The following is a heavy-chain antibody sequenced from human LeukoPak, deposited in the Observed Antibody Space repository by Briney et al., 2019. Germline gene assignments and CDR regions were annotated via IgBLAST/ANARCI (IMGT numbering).Heavy chain of an antibody. CDR2: IGTASDT. D-gene: IGHD1-1*01. Sequence: GGSLRLSCAASGFTFSSFDMHWVRQPTGQGLEWVSTIGTASDTYYPGSVEGRFTLSGDNAKNSLYLQMNSLTAGDTAVYYCARGPPRGKYYYMDVWGKGTTVTVSS. V-gene: IGHV3-13*01. CDR3: ARGPPRGKYYYMDV. J-gene: IGHJ6*03. CDR1: GFTFSSFD.